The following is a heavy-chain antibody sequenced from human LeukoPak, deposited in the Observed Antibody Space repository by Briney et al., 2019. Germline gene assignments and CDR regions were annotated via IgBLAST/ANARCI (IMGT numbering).Heavy chain of an antibody. CDR2: IYYSGST. J-gene: IGHJ5*02. CDR1: GGSITSSSYY. CDR3: ASVRGYSSGWYASGFDP. V-gene: IGHV4-39*07. D-gene: IGHD6-19*01. Sequence: SETLSLTCTVSGGSITSSSYYWGWIRQPPGKGPEWIGSIYYSGSTNYNPSLKSRVTISLDTSKNQFSLKLTSVTAADTAVYYCASVRGYSSGWYASGFDPWGQGTLVISSS.